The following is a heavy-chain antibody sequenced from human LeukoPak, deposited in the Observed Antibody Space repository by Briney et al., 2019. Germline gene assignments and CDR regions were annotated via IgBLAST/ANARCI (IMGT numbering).Heavy chain of an antibody. D-gene: IGHD3-22*01. CDR3: ARTPTQDYYDSSSDY. V-gene: IGHV4-4*02. J-gene: IGHJ4*02. Sequence: SGTLTLTCAVSGGSISSSNWWSWVRQPPGKGLEWIGEIYHSGSTNYNPSLKSRVTISVDKSKNQFSLKLSSVTAADTAVYYCARTPTQDYYDSSSDYWGQGTLVTVSS. CDR1: GGSISSSNW. CDR2: IYHSGST.